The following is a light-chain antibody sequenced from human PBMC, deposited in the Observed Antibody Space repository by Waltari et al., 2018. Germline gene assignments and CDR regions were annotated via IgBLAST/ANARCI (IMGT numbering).Light chain of an antibody. CDR2: DAS. Sequence: EIVLTQSPATLSLSPGEGATLSCRASQSVSSQLVWYHQKRGQAPRLLIYDASNRATRIPARFSGSGSGTDFTLTISSLEPEDFAVYYCQQCNNSPPTFGQGTKVEIK. V-gene: IGKV3-11*01. CDR3: QQCNNSPPT. CDR1: QSVSSQ. J-gene: IGKJ1*01.